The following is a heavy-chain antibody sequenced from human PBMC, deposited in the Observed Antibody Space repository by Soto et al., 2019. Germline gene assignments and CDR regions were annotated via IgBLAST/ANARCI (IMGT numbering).Heavy chain of an antibody. CDR3: ARGRSPQWGWRWYFDL. D-gene: IGHD2-15*01. CDR1: GGSISSGGYS. CDR2: IYHSGST. J-gene: IGHJ2*01. Sequence: SETLSLTCAVSGGSISSGGYSWSWIRQPPGKGLEWIGYIYHSGSTYYNPSLKSRVTISVDRSKNQFSLKLSSVTAADTAVYYCARGRSPQWGWRWYFDLWGRGTLVTVSS. V-gene: IGHV4-30-2*01.